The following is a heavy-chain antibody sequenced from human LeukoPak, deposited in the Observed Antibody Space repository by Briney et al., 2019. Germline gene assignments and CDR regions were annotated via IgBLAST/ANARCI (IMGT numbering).Heavy chain of an antibody. V-gene: IGHV1-2*02. CDR3: ASADYYGNAFDI. J-gene: IGHJ3*02. CDR1: GYTFTSYA. D-gene: IGHD3-10*01. CDR2: INPNSGGT. Sequence: ASVKVSCKASGYTFTSYAMNWVRQAPGQGLEWMGWINPNSGGTNYAQKFQGRVTMTRDTSISTAYMELSRLRSDDTAVYYCASADYYGNAFDIWGQGTMVTVSS.